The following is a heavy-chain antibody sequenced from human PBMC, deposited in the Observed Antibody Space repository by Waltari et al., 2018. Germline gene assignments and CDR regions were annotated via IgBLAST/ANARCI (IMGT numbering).Heavy chain of an antibody. CDR1: GFTFSSYA. V-gene: IGHV3-23*03. J-gene: IGHJ6*03. CDR3: AQLVIYYYYMDV. D-gene: IGHD6-6*01. CDR2: IYSVGST. Sequence: EVQLLESGGGLVQPGGSLRLSCAASGFTFSSYAMSWVRQAPGKGLEWVSVIYSVGSTYYADSVKGRFNISRDNSKNTLYLQMNSLRAEDTAVYYCAQLVIYYYYMDVWGKGTTVTVSS.